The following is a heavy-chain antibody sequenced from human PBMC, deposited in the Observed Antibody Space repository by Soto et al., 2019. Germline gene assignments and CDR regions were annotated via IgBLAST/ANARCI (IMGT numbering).Heavy chain of an antibody. CDR2: IIPILGIA. Sequence: ASVKVSCKASGGTFSSYTISWVRQAPGQGLEWMGRIIPILGIANYAQKFQGRVTITADKSTSTAYMELSSLRSEDTAVYYCARAVAATTTRPYYMDVWGKGTTVTVSS. D-gene: IGHD2-15*01. V-gene: IGHV1-69*02. CDR3: ARAVAATTTRPYYMDV. CDR1: GGTFSSYT. J-gene: IGHJ6*03.